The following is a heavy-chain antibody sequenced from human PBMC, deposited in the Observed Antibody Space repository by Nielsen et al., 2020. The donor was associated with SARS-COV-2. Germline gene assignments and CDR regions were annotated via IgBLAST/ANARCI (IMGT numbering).Heavy chain of an antibody. V-gene: IGHV3-33*01. J-gene: IGHJ3*02. CDR2: IWYDGSNK. CDR3: ARDSQLLTEEDAFDI. CDR1: GFTFSSYG. D-gene: IGHD7-27*01. Sequence: GGSLRLSCAASGFTFSSYGMHWVRQAPDKGLEWVAVIWYDGSNKYYADSVKGRFTISRDNSKNTLYLQMNSLRAEDTAVYYCARDSQLLTEEDAFDIWGQGTMVTVSS.